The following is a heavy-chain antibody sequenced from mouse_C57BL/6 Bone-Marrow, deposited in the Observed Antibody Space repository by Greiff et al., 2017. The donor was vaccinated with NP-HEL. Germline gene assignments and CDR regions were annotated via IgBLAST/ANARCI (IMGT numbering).Heavy chain of an antibody. D-gene: IGHD1-1*01. Sequence: QVQLQQPGTELVKPGASEKLSCKASGYTFTSYWMHWVKQRPGQGLEWIGNINPSNGGTNYNEKFKSKATLTVDKSSSTAYMQLSSLTSEDSAVYYCASGYYGTLNWYFDVWGTGTTVTVSS. J-gene: IGHJ1*03. CDR1: GYTFTSYW. V-gene: IGHV1-53*01. CDR3: ASGYYGTLNWYFDV. CDR2: INPSNGGT.